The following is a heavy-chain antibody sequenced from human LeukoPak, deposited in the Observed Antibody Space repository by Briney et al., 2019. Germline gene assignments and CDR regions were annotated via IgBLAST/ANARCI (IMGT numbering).Heavy chain of an antibody. CDR2: INAGNGNT. Sequence: ASVKVSCKASGYTFTSYAMHWVRQAPGQRLEWMGWINAGNGNTKCSQEFQGRVTITRDTSASTAYMELSSLRSEDMAVYYCARDSYSGSSWGDYWGQGTLVTVSS. J-gene: IGHJ4*02. V-gene: IGHV1-3*03. CDR1: GYTFTSYA. D-gene: IGHD1-26*01. CDR3: ARDSYSGSSWGDY.